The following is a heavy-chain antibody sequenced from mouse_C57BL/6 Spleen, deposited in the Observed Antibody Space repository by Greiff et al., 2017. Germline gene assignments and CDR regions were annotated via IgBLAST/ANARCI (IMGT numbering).Heavy chain of an antibody. V-gene: IGHV1-4*01. Sequence: QVQLQQSGAELARPGASVKMSCKASGYTFTSYTMHWVKQRPGQGLEWIGYINPSSGYTKYNQKFKDKATLTADKSSSTAYMQLSSLTSEDSAVYYCARSLYDYDVWCAYWGQGTLVTVSA. CDR3: ARSLYDYDVWCAY. J-gene: IGHJ3*01. CDR2: INPSSGYT. CDR1: GYTFTSYT. D-gene: IGHD2-4*01.